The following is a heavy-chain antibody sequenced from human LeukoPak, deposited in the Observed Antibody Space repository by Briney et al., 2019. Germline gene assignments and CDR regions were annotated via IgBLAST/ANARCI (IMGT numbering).Heavy chain of an antibody. CDR3: ASNVQLDAFDI. CDR2: IWYDGSNK. D-gene: IGHD1-1*01. Sequence: GGSLRLSCAASGFTFSSYGMHWVRQAPGKGLEWVAVIWYDGSNKYYADSVKGRFTISRDNSKNTLYLQMNSLRAEDTAVYYCASNVQLDAFDIWGQGTMVTVSS. J-gene: IGHJ3*02. CDR1: GFTFSSYG. V-gene: IGHV3-33*01.